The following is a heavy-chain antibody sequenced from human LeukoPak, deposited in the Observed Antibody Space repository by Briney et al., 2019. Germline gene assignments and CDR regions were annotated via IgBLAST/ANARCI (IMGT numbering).Heavy chain of an antibody. CDR2: IYYSGST. Sequence: SETLSLPCAVYGGSFSGYYWSWIRQPPGKGLEWIGSIYYSGSTYYNPSLKSRVTISVDTSRNQFSLKLSSVTAADTAVYYCARGGSRLTTAGDLDYWGQGTLVTVSS. J-gene: IGHJ4*02. D-gene: IGHD1-26*01. CDR1: GGSFSGYY. V-gene: IGHV4-34*01. CDR3: ARGGSRLTTAGDLDY.